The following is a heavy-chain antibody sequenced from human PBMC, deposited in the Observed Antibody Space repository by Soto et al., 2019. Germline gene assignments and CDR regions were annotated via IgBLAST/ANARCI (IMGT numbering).Heavy chain of an antibody. D-gene: IGHD2-15*01. J-gene: IGHJ6*02. CDR3: ARAVFSEVVNFYYYYGMDV. V-gene: IGHV1-58*01. CDR1: GFTFTSSA. Sequence: SVTVSCKASGFTFTSSAVQWVRQARGQRLEWIGWIVVGSGHTNCAEKFHERVTISVDRSKNQFSLKLSSVTAADTAVYYCARAVFSEVVNFYYYYGMDVWGQGTTVTVSS. CDR2: IVVGSGHT.